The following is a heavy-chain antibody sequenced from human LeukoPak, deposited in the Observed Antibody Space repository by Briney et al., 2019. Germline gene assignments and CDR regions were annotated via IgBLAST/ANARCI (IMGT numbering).Heavy chain of an antibody. J-gene: IGHJ3*01. CDR2: IRYDGTTK. CDR3: AKSATSHTIFDV. Sequence: QAGGSLRLSCAASRFIFSSFDMHWVRQAPGKGLEWVAFIRYDGTTKNYADSVKGRFAISRDNSKNTLYLQMNSLRAEDTAVYYCAKSATSHTIFDVWGQGTMVTVSS. CDR1: RFIFSSFD. V-gene: IGHV3-30*02. D-gene: IGHD3-3*01.